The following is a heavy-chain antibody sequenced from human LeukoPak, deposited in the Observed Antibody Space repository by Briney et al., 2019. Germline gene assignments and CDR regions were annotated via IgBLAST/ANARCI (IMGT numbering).Heavy chain of an antibody. CDR1: GGSISNYY. CDR3: AAHVDTAMRIDY. CDR2: IHYSGST. D-gene: IGHD5-18*01. J-gene: IGHJ4*02. V-gene: IGHV4-59*01. Sequence: PSETLSLTCTVSGGSISNYYWSWIRQPPGKGLEWIGYIHYSGSTNNNPSLKSRVTISVDTPKNQFSLKLTSVTAADTAVYYCAAHVDTAMRIDYWGQGTLVTVSS.